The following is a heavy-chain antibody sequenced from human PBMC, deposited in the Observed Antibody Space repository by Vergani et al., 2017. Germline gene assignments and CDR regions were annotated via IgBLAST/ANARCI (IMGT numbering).Heavy chain of an antibody. D-gene: IGHD3-22*01. CDR1: GFTFSSYG. CDR3: ARGTLGYYDSSGYYDNYYFDY. CDR2: ISYDGSNK. Sequence: QVQLVESGGGVVQPGRSLRLSCAASGFTFSSYGMHWVRQAPGKGLEWVAVISYDGSNKYYADSVKGRFTISRDNSKNTLYLQMNSLRAEDTAVYYCARGTLGYYDSSGYYDNYYFDYWGQGTLVTVSS. J-gene: IGHJ4*02. V-gene: IGHV3-30*03.